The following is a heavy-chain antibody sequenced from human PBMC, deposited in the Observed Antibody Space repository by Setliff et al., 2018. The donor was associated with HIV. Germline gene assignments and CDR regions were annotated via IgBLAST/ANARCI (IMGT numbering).Heavy chain of an antibody. Sequence: PSETLSLTCDVSGGSISSNSWWTWVRQPPGKGLEWIGSIYYSGNTYYNPSLKSRVTISEDTSRNQFSLRLSSVTAADTAIYYCARVPTSSWYVTTQRTKEYFHHWGQGTLVTVSS. CDR3: ARVPTSSWYVTTQRTKEYFHH. J-gene: IGHJ1*01. CDR2: IYYSGNT. D-gene: IGHD6-13*01. CDR1: GGSISSNSW. V-gene: IGHV4-4*02.